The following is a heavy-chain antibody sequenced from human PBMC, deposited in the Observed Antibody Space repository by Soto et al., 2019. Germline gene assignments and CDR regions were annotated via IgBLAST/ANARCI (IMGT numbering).Heavy chain of an antibody. CDR1: GFTFSDYY. CDR3: ARSYDFRNGYPLRYYGIDV. V-gene: IGHV3-11*01. D-gene: IGHD3-3*01. J-gene: IGHJ6*02. Sequence: PGGSLRLSCAASGFTFSDYYMSWIRQASGKGLEWVSYISSSGSTIYYADSVKGRFTISRDNAKNSLYLQMNSLRAEDTAVYYCARSYDFRNGYPLRYYGIDVWGQGTTVTVSS. CDR2: ISSSGSTI.